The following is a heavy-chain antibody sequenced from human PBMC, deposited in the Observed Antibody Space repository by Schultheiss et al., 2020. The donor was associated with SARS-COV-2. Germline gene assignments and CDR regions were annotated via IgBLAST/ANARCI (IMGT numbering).Heavy chain of an antibody. CDR1: GFTFSSYA. D-gene: IGHD3-10*01. CDR3: ARDPGVYYGMDV. J-gene: IGHJ6*02. Sequence: GESLKISCAASGFTFSSYAMTWVRQAPGKGLEWVAVISYDGSNKYYADSVKGRFTISRDNSKNTLYLQMNSLRAEDTAVYYCARDPGVYYGMDVWGQGTTVTVSS. CDR2: ISYDGSNK. V-gene: IGHV3-30-3*01.